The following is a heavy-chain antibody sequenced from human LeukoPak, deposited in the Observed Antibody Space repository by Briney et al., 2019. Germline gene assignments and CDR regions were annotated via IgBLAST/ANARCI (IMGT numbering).Heavy chain of an antibody. CDR1: GGSFSGYY. V-gene: IGHV4-34*01. Sequence: TSETLSLTCAVYGGSFSGYYWSWIRQPPGKGLEWIGEINHSGSTNYNPSLKSRVTISVDTSKNQFSLKLSSVTAADTAVYYCARAESSGSYRCDYWGQGTLVTVSS. J-gene: IGHJ4*02. CDR2: INHSGST. CDR3: ARAESSGSYRCDY. D-gene: IGHD1-26*01.